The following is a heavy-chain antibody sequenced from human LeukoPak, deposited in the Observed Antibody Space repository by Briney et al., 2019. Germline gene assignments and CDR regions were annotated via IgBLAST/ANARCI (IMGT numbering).Heavy chain of an antibody. Sequence: GGSLRLSCAASGFTFSDYYMTWIRQAPGKGLEVVSYISGGGDDINYADSVRGRFTISRDNAKNSLYLQMNSLRAEDTAVYYCARGLRVFDYWGQGTLVTVSS. CDR3: ARGLRVFDY. V-gene: IGHV3-11*04. D-gene: IGHD2-21*01. J-gene: IGHJ4*02. CDR2: ISGGGDDI. CDR1: GFTFSDYY.